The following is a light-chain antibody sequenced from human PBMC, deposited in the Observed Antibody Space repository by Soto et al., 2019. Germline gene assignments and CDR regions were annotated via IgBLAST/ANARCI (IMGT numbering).Light chain of an antibody. CDR2: GAS. V-gene: IGKV3-20*01. Sequence: EIVLTQSPGTLSLSPGEGATLSCRASQTIRNTYLAWYQQKPGQAPRLLIYGASNRATGIPDRFSGSGSGTDFTLTISRLEPEDFAVFYCQQYGSSPYTFGQGTRLEIK. CDR3: QQYGSSPYT. CDR1: QTIRNTY. J-gene: IGKJ2*01.